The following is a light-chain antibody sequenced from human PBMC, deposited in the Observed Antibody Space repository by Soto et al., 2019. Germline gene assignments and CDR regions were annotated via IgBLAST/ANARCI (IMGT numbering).Light chain of an antibody. CDR2: GAS. CDR1: QSVSSSY. CDR3: QQYGSSPWT. J-gene: IGKJ1*01. Sequence: EIVLTQSPGTLSLSQGERATLSCRASQSVSSSYFAWYQQKPGQAPRLLIYGASSRATGIPDRFSGSGSGTDFTLTISRLEPEDFAVYYCQQYGSSPWTFGQGTKVDIK. V-gene: IGKV3-20*01.